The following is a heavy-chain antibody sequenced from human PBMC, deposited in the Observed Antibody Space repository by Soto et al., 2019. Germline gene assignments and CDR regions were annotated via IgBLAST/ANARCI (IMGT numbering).Heavy chain of an antibody. D-gene: IGHD2-8*01. Sequence: KVSCKASGGTFSSYAISWVRQAPGQGLEWMGRIDPSDSYTNYSPSFQGHVTISADKSISTAYLQWSSLKASDTAMYYCARHGGWDYYYGMDVWGQGTTVTVSS. J-gene: IGHJ6*02. CDR1: GGTFSSYA. CDR2: IDPSDSYT. V-gene: IGHV5-10-1*01. CDR3: ARHGGWDYYYGMDV.